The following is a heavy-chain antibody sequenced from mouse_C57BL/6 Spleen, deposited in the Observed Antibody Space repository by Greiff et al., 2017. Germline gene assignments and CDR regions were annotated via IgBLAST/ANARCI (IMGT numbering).Heavy chain of an antibody. CDR2: IDPETGGT. V-gene: IGHV1-15*01. Sequence: VQLQQSGAELVRPGASVTLSCKASGYTFTDYEMHWVKQTPVHGLEWIGAIDPETGGTAYNQKFKGKAILTADKSSSTAYMELRSLTSEDSAVYYCTRSGYDYVACFAYWGQGTLVTVSA. D-gene: IGHD2-4*01. CDR3: TRSGYDYVACFAY. CDR1: GYTFTDYE. J-gene: IGHJ3*01.